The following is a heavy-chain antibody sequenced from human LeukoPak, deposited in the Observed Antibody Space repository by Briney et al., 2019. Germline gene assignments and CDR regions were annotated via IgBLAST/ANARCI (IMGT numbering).Heavy chain of an antibody. D-gene: IGHD6-6*01. J-gene: IGHJ1*01. CDR3: AKGGAARLHFQN. CDR2: INVKSGAT. Sequence: ASVKVSCKASGYTFIDYYFNWVRQAPGQGPEWMGRINVKSGATGYAQKFQGRVTVTRDTSISTAYMELSSLRSDDTAVYYCAKGGAARLHFQNWGQGTLVTVSS. V-gene: IGHV1-2*06. CDR1: GYTFIDYY.